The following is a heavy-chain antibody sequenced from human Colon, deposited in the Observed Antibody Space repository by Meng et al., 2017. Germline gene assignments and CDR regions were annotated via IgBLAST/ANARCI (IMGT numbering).Heavy chain of an antibody. Sequence: GESLKISCAASGFTFSNYGMHWVRQAPGKGLEWVAIMWYDGSNRYYADSVKGRFTISRDNSKKTLSLQMNSLKAEDTAVYYCARDSSGLISAFDYWGQGTLVTVSS. V-gene: IGHV3-33*01. CDR3: ARDSSGLISAFDY. CDR2: MWYDGSNR. CDR1: GFTFSNYG. D-gene: IGHD6-19*01. J-gene: IGHJ4*02.